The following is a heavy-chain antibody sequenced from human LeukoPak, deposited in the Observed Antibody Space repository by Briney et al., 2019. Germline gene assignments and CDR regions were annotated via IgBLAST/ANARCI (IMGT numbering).Heavy chain of an antibody. CDR2: ISGGGGST. CDR1: GFTFDDYA. J-gene: IGHJ4*02. D-gene: IGHD3-22*01. Sequence: GGSLRLSCAASGFTFDDYAMHWVRQAPGRGLEWVSLISGGGGSTYYADSVKGRFTISRDNSKNSLYLQMNSLRTEDTALYYCAKDISSGYYYALGDYWGQGTLVTVSS. V-gene: IGHV3-43*02. CDR3: AKDISSGYYYALGDY.